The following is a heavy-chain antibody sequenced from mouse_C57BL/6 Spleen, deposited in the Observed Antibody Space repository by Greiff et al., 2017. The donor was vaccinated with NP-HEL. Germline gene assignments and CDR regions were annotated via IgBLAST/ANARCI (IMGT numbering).Heavy chain of an antibody. Sequence: EVKLVESGGGLVQPGGSMKLSCVASGFTFSNYWMNWVRQSPEKGLEWVAQIRLKSDNYATHYAESVKGRFTISRDDSKSSVYLQMNNLRAEDTGINYCTCYDGYTYYAMDDWGQGTSVTVSS. D-gene: IGHD2-3*01. CDR1: GFTFSNYW. CDR3: TCYDGYTYYAMDD. J-gene: IGHJ4*01. V-gene: IGHV6-3*01. CDR2: IRLKSDNYAT.